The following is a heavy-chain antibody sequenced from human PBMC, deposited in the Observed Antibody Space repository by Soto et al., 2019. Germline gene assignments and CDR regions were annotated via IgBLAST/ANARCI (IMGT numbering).Heavy chain of an antibody. CDR3: ARVIRTYYDILTGYSWTYYFDY. Sequence: SETLSLTCAVYGGSFSGYYWSWIRQPPGKGLEWIGEINHSGSTNYNPSLKSRVTISVDTSKNQFSLKLSSVTAADTAVYYCARVIRTYYDILTGYSWTYYFDYWGQGALVTVSS. V-gene: IGHV4-34*01. CDR2: INHSGST. CDR1: GGSFSGYY. J-gene: IGHJ4*02. D-gene: IGHD3-9*01.